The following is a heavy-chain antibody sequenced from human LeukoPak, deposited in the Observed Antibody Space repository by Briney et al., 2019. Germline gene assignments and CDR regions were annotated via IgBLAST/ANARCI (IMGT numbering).Heavy chain of an antibody. CDR2: IKQDGSEK. J-gene: IGHJ4*02. CDR1: GFTFSSYW. D-gene: IGHD3-22*01. Sequence: GGSLRLSCAASGFTFSSYWMNWDRQAPGKGLEWVANIKQDGSEKYYVHSVKGRFAISRDNAKNSLYLQMNSLRAEDTAVYYCARDRGNSSGYYSLGYWGQGTLVTVSS. CDR3: ARDRGNSSGYYSLGY. V-gene: IGHV3-7*01.